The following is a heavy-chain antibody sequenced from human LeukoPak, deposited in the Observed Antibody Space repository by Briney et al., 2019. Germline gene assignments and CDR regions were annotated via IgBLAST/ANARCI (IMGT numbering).Heavy chain of an antibody. V-gene: IGHV3-53*01. J-gene: IGHJ4*02. D-gene: IGHD1-14*01. Sequence: GGSLRLSCAASGFTVSSNYMSWVRQAPGKGLEWVSVIYSGGSTYYADSVKGRFTISRDNSKNTLYLQMNSLKTEDTAVYYCTTAGSEPFDYWGQGTLVTVSS. CDR3: TTAGSEPFDY. CDR1: GFTVSSNY. CDR2: IYSGGST.